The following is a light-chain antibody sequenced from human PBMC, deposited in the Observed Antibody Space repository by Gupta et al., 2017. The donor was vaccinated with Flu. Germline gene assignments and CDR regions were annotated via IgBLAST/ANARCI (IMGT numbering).Light chain of an antibody. V-gene: IGLV2-14*01. Sequence: QSALTQPSSVSGSPGQPITISCTGTSSDIGGYNNVSWYQHQPGRAPKLLIYEVSNRPSGFSNRFSGSKSGNTASLTISGLQAEDEADYYCSSYRSNSALYVFGSGTKVTVL. CDR1: SSDIGGYNN. J-gene: IGLJ1*01. CDR2: EVS. CDR3: SSYRSNSALYV.